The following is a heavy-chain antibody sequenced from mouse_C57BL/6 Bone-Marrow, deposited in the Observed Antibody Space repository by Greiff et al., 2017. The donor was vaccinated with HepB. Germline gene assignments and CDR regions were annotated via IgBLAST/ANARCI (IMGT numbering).Heavy chain of an antibody. V-gene: IGHV5-17*01. J-gene: IGHJ3*01. Sequence: EVQLQESGAGLVKPGGSLKLSCAASGFTFSDYGMHWVRQAPEQGLEWVAYISSGSSTIYYAETVKGRFTISRDNAKNTLFLQVTSLRSEDTAMYYGASTYPGFAYWGQGTMVTVAA. CDR2: ISSGSSTI. D-gene: IGHD5-1-1*01. CDR3: ASTYPGFAY. CDR1: GFTFSDYG.